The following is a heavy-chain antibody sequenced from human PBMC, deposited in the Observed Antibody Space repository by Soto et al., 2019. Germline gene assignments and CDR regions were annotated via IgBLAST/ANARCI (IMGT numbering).Heavy chain of an antibody. CDR2: ISYDGSNK. CDR3: AKGRWEYRQYNWFDP. CDR1: GFTLSSYG. Sequence: PGGSLRLSCAASGFTLSSYGMHWVRQAPGKGLEWVAVISYDGSNKYYADSVKGRFTISRDNSKNTLYLQMNSLRAEDTAVYYCAKGRWEYRQYNWFDPWGQGTLVTVSS. V-gene: IGHV3-30*18. D-gene: IGHD1-26*01. J-gene: IGHJ5*02.